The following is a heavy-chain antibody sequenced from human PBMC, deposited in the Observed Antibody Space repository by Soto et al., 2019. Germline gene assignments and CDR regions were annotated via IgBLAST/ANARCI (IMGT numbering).Heavy chain of an antibody. J-gene: IGHJ4*02. CDR3: TKDSHWAIISPTHDY. V-gene: IGHV3-23*01. CDR1: GFTFSSYA. D-gene: IGHD2-2*01. CDR2: LSGGGDIT. Sequence: GGSLRLSCAASGFTFSSYAMSWVRQAPGKGLEWVSGLSGGGDITYYADSVRGRFTISRDTSNNILYLQMNSLRAEDTAIYYCTKDSHWAIISPTHDYWGQGTLVTVSS.